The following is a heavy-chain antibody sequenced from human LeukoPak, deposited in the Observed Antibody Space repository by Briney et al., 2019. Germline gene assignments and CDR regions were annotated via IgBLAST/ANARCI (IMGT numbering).Heavy chain of an antibody. V-gene: IGHV4-34*01. Sequence: SETLSLTCAVYGGSFSGYYWSWIRQPPGKGLEWIGEINHSGSTNYNPSLKSRVTISVDTSKNQLSLKLSSVTAADTAVYYCARGRVFRGAYYFDYWGQGTLVTVSS. CDR2: INHSGST. CDR3: ARGRVFRGAYYFDY. CDR1: GGSFSGYY. D-gene: IGHD3-10*02. J-gene: IGHJ4*02.